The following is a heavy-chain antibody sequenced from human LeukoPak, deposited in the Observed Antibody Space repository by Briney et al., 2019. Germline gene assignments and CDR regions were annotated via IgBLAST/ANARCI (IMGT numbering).Heavy chain of an antibody. D-gene: IGHD3-10*01. CDR1: GYTFTGYY. CDR3: ARASTGGYYYGSGGQNFDY. CDR2: INPNSGGT. V-gene: IGHV1-2*02. J-gene: IGHJ4*02. Sequence: GASVKVSCKASGYTFTGYYMHWVRQAPGQGLEWMGWINPNSGGTNYAQKFQGRVTMTRDTSISTAYMELSRLRSDDTAVYYCARASTGGYYYGSGGQNFDYWGQGTLVTVSS.